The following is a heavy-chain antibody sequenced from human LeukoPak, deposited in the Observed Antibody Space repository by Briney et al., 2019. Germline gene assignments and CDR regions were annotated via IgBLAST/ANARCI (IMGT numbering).Heavy chain of an antibody. CDR3: ARVGSGGAWFDF. D-gene: IGHD6-19*01. V-gene: IGHV4-59*01. Sequence: SETLSLTCTVSSVSLTNYYWSWIRQPPGKGLEWIGYIFFSGTTNYNPSLKSRVTISVDTSKNQFSLKMTSVTAADTAVYFCARVGSGGAWFDFWGQGTLVTISS. J-gene: IGHJ4*02. CDR1: SVSLTNYY. CDR2: IFFSGTT.